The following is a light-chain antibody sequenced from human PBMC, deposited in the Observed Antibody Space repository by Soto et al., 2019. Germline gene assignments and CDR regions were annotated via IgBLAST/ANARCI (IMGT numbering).Light chain of an antibody. CDR2: GNS. CDR3: QSYDNSLSAWV. Sequence: QSVLTQPPSVSGAPGQRVTISCTGSSSNIGAGYEVHWYQQLPGTAPKLLIYGNSNRPSGVPDRLSGSKSGTSASLAITGLQAEDEADYYCQSYDNSLSAWVFGGGTKLTVL. V-gene: IGLV1-40*01. CDR1: SSNIGAGYE. J-gene: IGLJ3*02.